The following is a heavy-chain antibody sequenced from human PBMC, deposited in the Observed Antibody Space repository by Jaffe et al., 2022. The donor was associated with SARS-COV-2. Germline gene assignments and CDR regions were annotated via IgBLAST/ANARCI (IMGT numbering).Heavy chain of an antibody. D-gene: IGHD4-17*01. CDR2: IGSSGHST. CDR1: GFTFSNYG. V-gene: IGHV3-23*04. CDR3: AKYAYGDEGYFDC. Sequence: EVQLVESGGGLVQPGGSLRLSCAASGFTFSNYGMTWVRQAPGKGLEWVSSIGSSGHSTFYADSVKGRFTISRDNSKNTLYLQMSSLRVEDTAVYYCAKYAYGDEGYFDCWGQGTLVIVSS. J-gene: IGHJ4*02.